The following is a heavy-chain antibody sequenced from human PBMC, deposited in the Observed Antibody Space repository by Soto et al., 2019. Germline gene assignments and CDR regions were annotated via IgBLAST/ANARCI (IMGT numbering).Heavy chain of an antibody. CDR3: ARFYDSSGYYEDY. Sequence: SETLSLTCTVSGGSISSRSYYWGWVRHPPGKGLEWIGSIYYSGSTYYNPSLKSRVTISVDTSKNQFSLKLSSVTAADTAVYYCARFYDSSGYYEDYWGQGTLVTVST. J-gene: IGHJ4*02. V-gene: IGHV4-39*01. CDR1: GGSISSRSYY. D-gene: IGHD3-22*01. CDR2: IYYSGST.